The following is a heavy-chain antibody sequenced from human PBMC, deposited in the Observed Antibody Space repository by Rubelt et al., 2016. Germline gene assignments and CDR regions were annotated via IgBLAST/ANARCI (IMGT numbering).Heavy chain of an antibody. CDR3: ARALPQWEIYS. J-gene: IGHJ4*02. CDR2: MSSSGSYT. V-gene: IGHV3-11*05. D-gene: IGHD1-26*01. CDR1: GFTFSDHY. Sequence: QVQLVESGGGLVKPGGSLRLSCADSGFTFSDHYMSWIRQAPGKGLEWVSYMSSSGSYTNYADSVKGRFTISRDNAKNSLFLQVNSLRGEDTAVYYCARALPQWEIYSWGQGTLATVSS.